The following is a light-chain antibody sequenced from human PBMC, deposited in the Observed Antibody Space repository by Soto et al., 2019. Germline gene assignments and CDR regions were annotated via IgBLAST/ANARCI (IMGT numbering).Light chain of an antibody. CDR1: QSVSSSY. V-gene: IGKV3-20*01. Sequence: EIVLTQSPGTLSLSPGERATLSCRASQSVSSSYLAWYQQKPGQAPRLLIYGASTRATGIQDRFSGRGSGTDFTFTISRLESEGFAVYFCQQYGSSPLTFGGGTKVEIK. CDR3: QQYGSSPLT. J-gene: IGKJ4*01. CDR2: GAS.